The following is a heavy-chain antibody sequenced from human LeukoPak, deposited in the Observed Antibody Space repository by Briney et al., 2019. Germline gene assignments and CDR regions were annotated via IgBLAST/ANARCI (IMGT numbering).Heavy chain of an antibody. J-gene: IGHJ1*01. CDR2: IKQDGSEK. V-gene: IGHV3-7*01. D-gene: IGHD2-15*01. CDR3: ARGHSRGVAATPEAEYLQH. Sequence: TGGSLRLSCAASGFSFSSYWMSWVRQAPGKGLEWVANIKQDGSEKYYVDSVKGRFTISRDNAKNSLYLQMNSLRAEDTAVYYCARGHSRGVAATPEAEYLQHWGQGTLVTVSS. CDR1: GFSFSSYW.